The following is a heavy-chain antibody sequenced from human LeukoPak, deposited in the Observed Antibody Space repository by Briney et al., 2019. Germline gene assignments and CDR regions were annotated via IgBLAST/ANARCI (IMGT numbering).Heavy chain of an antibody. D-gene: IGHD3-16*02. CDR2: ISYDGSNK. J-gene: IGHJ3*02. V-gene: IGHV3-30*03. CDR1: GFTFSSYG. Sequence: GGSPRLSCAASGFTFSSYGMHWVRQAPGKGLEWVAVISYDGSNKYYADSVKGRFTISRDNSKNTLYLQMNSLRAEDTAVYYCALPKYGYVWGSYRDAFDIWGQGTMVTVSS. CDR3: ALPKYGYVWGSYRDAFDI.